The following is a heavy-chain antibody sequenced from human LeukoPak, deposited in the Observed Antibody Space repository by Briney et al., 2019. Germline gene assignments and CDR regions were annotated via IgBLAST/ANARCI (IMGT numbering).Heavy chain of an antibody. Sequence: SVKVSCKASGGTFSSYAISWVRQAPGQGLEWMGGIIPIFGTANYAQKFQGRVTITADKSTSTAYMELSSLRSEDTAVYYCASVVVPAAIKDVHYYYYYMDVWGKGTTVTVSS. J-gene: IGHJ6*03. CDR1: GGTFSSYA. CDR3: ASVVVPAAIKDVHYYYYYMDV. CDR2: IIPIFGTA. V-gene: IGHV1-69*06. D-gene: IGHD2-2*02.